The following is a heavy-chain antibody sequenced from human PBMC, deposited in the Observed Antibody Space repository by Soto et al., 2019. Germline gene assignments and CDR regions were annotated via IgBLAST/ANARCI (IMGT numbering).Heavy chain of an antibody. Sequence: LPETLSLTCTVSGGSISSSSYYWGWIRQPPGKGLEWIGSIYYSGSTYYNPSLKSRVTISVDTSKNQFSLKLSSVTAADTAVYYCARHLYSSYYYYMDVWGKGTTVTVSS. CDR2: IYYSGST. V-gene: IGHV4-39*01. J-gene: IGHJ6*03. CDR3: ARHLYSSYYYYMDV. CDR1: GGSISSSSYY. D-gene: IGHD6-19*01.